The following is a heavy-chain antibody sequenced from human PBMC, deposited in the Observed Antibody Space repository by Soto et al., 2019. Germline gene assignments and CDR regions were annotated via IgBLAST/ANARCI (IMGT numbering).Heavy chain of an antibody. CDR2: IKQDGSEK. D-gene: IGHD1-26*01. J-gene: IGHJ2*01. V-gene: IGHV3-7*01. CDR1: GFTFSNYW. CDR3: ARRATTSAAYFDL. Sequence: GGSLRLSCAASGFTFSNYWMSWVRQAPGEGLEWVANIKQDGSEKNYKDSVKGRLTISRDNAKNSLSLQMNSLRVEDTAVYYCARRATTSAAYFDLWGRGTLVTVSS.